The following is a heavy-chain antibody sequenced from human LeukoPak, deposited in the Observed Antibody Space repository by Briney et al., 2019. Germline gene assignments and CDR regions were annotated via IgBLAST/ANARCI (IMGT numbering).Heavy chain of an antibody. V-gene: IGHV3-33*06. J-gene: IGHJ1*01. Sequence: PGGSLRLSCAASGFTFSHYGMHWVRQTPGAGLEWVAVIWSDGSDKYYAKSVKGRFTISRDNSKNSLFLQMNSLRAEDTAVYYCAKDAQRGFDYSNSLQNWGQGIQVTVSS. CDR1: GFTFSHYG. CDR2: IWSDGSDK. D-gene: IGHD4-11*01. CDR3: AKDAQRGFDYSNSLQN.